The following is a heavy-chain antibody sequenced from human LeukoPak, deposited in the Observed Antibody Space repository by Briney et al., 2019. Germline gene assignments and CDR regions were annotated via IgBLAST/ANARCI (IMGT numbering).Heavy chain of an antibody. Sequence: PGGSLRLSCAASGFTFSSSWMYWVRQAPGKGLVWVSRINSDESITTYADSVKGRFTISRDNAKNTLYLQMNSLRAEDTAVCYCARGLVPGLLDYWGQGTPVTVSS. V-gene: IGHV3-74*01. CDR1: GFTFSSSW. CDR2: INSDESIT. D-gene: IGHD4-11*01. CDR3: ARGLVPGLLDY. J-gene: IGHJ4*02.